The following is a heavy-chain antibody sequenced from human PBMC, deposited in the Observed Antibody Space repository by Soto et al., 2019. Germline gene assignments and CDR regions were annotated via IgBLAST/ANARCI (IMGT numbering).Heavy chain of an antibody. Sequence: GGSLRLSCAASGFTFSSYSMNWVRQAPGKGLEWVSSISSSSSYIYYADSVKGRFTISRDNAKNSLYLQMNSLRAEDTAVYYCARDKSPLSTEGTFYDWGQGTLVTVSS. V-gene: IGHV3-21*01. J-gene: IGHJ1*01. CDR1: GFTFSSYS. D-gene: IGHD4-4*01. CDR3: ARDKSPLSTEGTFYD. CDR2: ISSSSSYI.